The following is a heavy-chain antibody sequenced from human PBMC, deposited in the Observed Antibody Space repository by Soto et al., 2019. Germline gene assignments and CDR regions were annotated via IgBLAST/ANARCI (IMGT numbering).Heavy chain of an antibody. CDR1: GYTFTSYG. CDR2: ISAYNGNT. Sequence: ASVKVSCKASGYTFTSYGVSLVRQAPGQGLEWMGWISAYNGNTNYAQKLQGRVTMTTDTSTSTAYMELRSRRSDATAVYYCARAIEMAKIYYYGMDVWGQGTTFTLSS. CDR3: ARAIEMAKIYYYGMDV. J-gene: IGHJ6*02. D-gene: IGHD5-12*01. V-gene: IGHV1-18*01.